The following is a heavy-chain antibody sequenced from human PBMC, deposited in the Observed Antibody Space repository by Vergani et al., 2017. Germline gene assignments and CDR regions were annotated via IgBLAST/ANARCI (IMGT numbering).Heavy chain of an antibody. V-gene: IGHV5-51*01. Sequence: EVQLVQSGAEVKKPGESLKISCQISGYSFTNYWIGWVRQMPGKGLEWMGTIHPADSDTIYSPSFQGQVTISVDKSISTAYLQRSSLRASDSAMYYCARLYGRDSSGSKYFDYWGQGTLVTVSS. CDR2: IHPADSDT. J-gene: IGHJ4*02. CDR3: ARLYGRDSSGSKYFDY. CDR1: GYSFTNYW. D-gene: IGHD3-22*01.